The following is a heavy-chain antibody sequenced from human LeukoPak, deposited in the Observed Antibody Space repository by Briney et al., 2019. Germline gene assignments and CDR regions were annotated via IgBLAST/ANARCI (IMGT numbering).Heavy chain of an antibody. D-gene: IGHD5-12*01. Sequence: GGSLRLSCAASGFTFSSYSMNWVRQAPGKGLEWVSSISSSSSYIYYADSVKGRFTISRDNAKNSLYLQTNSLRAEDTAVYYCAREGGGLGTYFDYWGQGTLVTVSS. J-gene: IGHJ4*02. CDR1: GFTFSSYS. CDR2: ISSSSSYI. V-gene: IGHV3-21*01. CDR3: AREGGGLGTYFDY.